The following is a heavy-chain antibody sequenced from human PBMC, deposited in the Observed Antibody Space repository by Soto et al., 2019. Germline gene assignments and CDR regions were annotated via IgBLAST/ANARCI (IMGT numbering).Heavy chain of an antibody. D-gene: IGHD3-3*01. CDR1: GGSISSGDYY. CDR3: ARDVRYDFWSGYLTSSYGMDV. V-gene: IGHV4-30-4*01. CDR2: IYYSGST. Sequence: SETLSLTCTVSGGSISSGDYYWSWIRQPPGKGLEWIGYIYYSGSTYYNPSLKSRVTISVDTSKNQFSLKLSSVTAADTAVYYCARDVRYDFWSGYLTSSYGMDVWGQGTTVTVSS. J-gene: IGHJ6*02.